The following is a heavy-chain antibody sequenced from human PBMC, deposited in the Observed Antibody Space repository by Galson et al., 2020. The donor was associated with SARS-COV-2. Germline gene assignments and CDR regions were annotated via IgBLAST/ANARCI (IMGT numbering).Heavy chain of an antibody. D-gene: IGHD6-19*01. CDR1: GGSISSSNW. CDR3: AREPREWLVLNYYYMDV. J-gene: IGHJ6*03. Sequence: SETLSLTCAVSGGSISSSNWWSWVRQPPGKGLEWIGEIYHSGSTNYNPSIKSRVTISVDKSKNQFSLKLSSVTAADTAVYYCAREPREWLVLNYYYMDVWGKGTTVTVSS. V-gene: IGHV4-4*02. CDR2: IYHSGST.